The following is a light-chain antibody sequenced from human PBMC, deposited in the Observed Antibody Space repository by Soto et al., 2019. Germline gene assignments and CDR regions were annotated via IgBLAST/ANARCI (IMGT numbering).Light chain of an antibody. J-gene: IGKJ1*01. CDR3: QQFYMGWT. Sequence: DIQMTQSPSTLSASVGDRVTITCRASQSVRGSLAWYQQQPGKAPKLLIYDVSNLESGVPSRFSAFGSGTEFTLSISSLQPDDFGTYSCQQFYMGWTFGQGTRVDLK. CDR1: QSVRGS. V-gene: IGKV1-5*01. CDR2: DVS.